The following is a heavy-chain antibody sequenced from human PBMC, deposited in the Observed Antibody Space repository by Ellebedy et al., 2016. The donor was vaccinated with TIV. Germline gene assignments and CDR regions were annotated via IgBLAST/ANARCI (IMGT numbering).Heavy chain of an antibody. Sequence: ASVKVSCXASGYTFTSYYMHWVRQAPGKGLEWMGGFDPEDGETIYAQKFQGRVTMTEDTSTDTAYMELSSLRSEDTAVYYCATFARRDYWGQGTLVTVSS. D-gene: IGHD3-3*01. CDR3: ATFARRDY. J-gene: IGHJ4*02. CDR2: FDPEDGET. V-gene: IGHV1-24*01. CDR1: GYTFTSYY.